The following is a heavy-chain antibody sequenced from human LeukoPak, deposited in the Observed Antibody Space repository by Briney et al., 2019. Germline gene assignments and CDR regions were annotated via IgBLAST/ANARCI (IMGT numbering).Heavy chain of an antibody. CDR3: ARVLHKRNYDSSDYYGY. D-gene: IGHD3-22*01. V-gene: IGHV3-23*01. Sequence: GGSLRLSCAASGFTFSNYGMSWVRQAPGKGLEWVSGISSSGGSTYYADSVKGRFTISRDNSKNTLYLQMNSLRAEDTAVYYCARVLHKRNYDSSDYYGYWGQGILVTVSS. J-gene: IGHJ4*02. CDR1: GFTFSNYG. CDR2: ISSSGGST.